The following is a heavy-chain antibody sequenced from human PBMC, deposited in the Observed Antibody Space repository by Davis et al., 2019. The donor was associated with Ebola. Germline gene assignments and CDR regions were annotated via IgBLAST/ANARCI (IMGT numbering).Heavy chain of an antibody. D-gene: IGHD3-3*01. CDR3: AREGYYDFWSGYYTSAEYFQH. V-gene: IGHV3-30*03. CDR1: GFTFSSYG. Sequence: GESLKISCAASGFTFSSYGMHWVRQAPGKGLEWVAVISYDGSNKYYADSVKGRFTISRDNSKNTLYLQMNSLRAEDTAVYYCAREGYYDFWSGYYTSAEYFQHWGQGTLVTVSS. CDR2: ISYDGSNK. J-gene: IGHJ1*01.